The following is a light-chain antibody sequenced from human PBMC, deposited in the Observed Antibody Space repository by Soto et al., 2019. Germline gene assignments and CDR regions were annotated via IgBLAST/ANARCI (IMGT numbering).Light chain of an antibody. Sequence: DIQMTQSPSTLSASVEDRVTITCRASQSISTWLAWYQQKPGKAPKLLIYKASSLRNGVPSRFCGSGSGTEFTLTIYSLQPDDFASYYCQRYNGYPHCVGQGTKLEIK. CDR3: QRYNGYPHC. V-gene: IGKV1-5*03. CDR2: KAS. J-gene: IGKJ2*01. CDR1: QSISTW.